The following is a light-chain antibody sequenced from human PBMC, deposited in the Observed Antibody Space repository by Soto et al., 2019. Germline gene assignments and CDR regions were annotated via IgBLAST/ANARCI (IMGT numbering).Light chain of an antibody. CDR2: DAS. CDR1: QNIDSY. V-gene: IGKV1-39*01. Sequence: DIQMTQSPSSLSASVGDRVTITCRASQNIDSYLNWYQQRPGKAPKLLIHDASSLQSGVPSRFSGSGSGTDFALTINSLQPEDFATIYCQQTYSTPWTVGQGTKVEIK. CDR3: QQTYSTPWT. J-gene: IGKJ1*01.